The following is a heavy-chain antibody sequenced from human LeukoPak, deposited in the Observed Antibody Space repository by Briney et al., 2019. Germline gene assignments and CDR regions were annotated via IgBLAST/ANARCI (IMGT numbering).Heavy chain of an antibody. CDR3: ARTEYCSHTDCYTLFDY. J-gene: IGHJ4*02. Sequence: ASVKVSCKASGGTFTSYAISWVRQAPGQGLEWMGGIIPMFASTNYARKFQGRVTFTAAESTSTAYMELSSLRSEDTGIYYCARTEYCSHTDCYTLFDYWGQGTLVTVSS. V-gene: IGHV1-69*13. D-gene: IGHD2-2*02. CDR1: GGTFTSYA. CDR2: IIPMFAST.